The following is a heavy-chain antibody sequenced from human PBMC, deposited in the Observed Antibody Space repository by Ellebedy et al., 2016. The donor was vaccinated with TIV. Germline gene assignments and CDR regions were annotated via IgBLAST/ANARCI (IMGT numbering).Heavy chain of an antibody. Sequence: GGSLRLSXAASGFTFSSYWMSWVRQAPGKGLEWVANIKEDGSEKYYVDSVKGRFTISRDNAKNSLYLQMNSLRAEDTAVYYCGSGGGGFDLWGRGTLVSVSS. CDR2: IKEDGSEK. D-gene: IGHD3-16*01. CDR1: GFTFSSYW. CDR3: GSGGGGFDL. J-gene: IGHJ2*01. V-gene: IGHV3-7*03.